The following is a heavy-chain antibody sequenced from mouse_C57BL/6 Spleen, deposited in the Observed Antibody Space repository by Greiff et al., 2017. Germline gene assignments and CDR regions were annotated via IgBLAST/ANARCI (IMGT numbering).Heavy chain of an antibody. Sequence: EVQGVESVAELVRPGASVKLSCTASGFNIKNTYMHWVKQRPEQGLEWIGRIDPANGNTKYAPKFQGKATITADTSSNTAYLQLSSLTSEDTAIYYCARFYDGYYAWFAYWGQGTLVTVSA. D-gene: IGHD2-3*01. CDR1: GFNIKNTY. CDR3: ARFYDGYYAWFAY. J-gene: IGHJ3*01. CDR2: IDPANGNT. V-gene: IGHV14-3*01.